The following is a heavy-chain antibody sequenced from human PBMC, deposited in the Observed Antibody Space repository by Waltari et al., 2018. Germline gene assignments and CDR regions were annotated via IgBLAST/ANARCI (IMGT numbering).Heavy chain of an antibody. Sequence: QVQLQESGPGLVKPSQTLFLTCSVSGDSMNSGNYYWSWIRQSAGKGLEWIGNIYSTGSTNYSPSLKSRVTISIDMSENQISLKLTSVTAADTAIYYCARLHCGDGICYDAFDIWGQGTMVTVSS. D-gene: IGHD2-15*01. CDR3: ARLHCGDGICYDAFDI. J-gene: IGHJ3*02. CDR2: IYSTGST. V-gene: IGHV4-61*02. CDR1: GDSMNSGNYY.